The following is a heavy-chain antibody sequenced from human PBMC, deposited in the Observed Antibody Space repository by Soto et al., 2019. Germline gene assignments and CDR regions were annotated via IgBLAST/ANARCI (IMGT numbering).Heavy chain of an antibody. Sequence: PGGSLRLSCVVSGFTFSGHWMTWVRQAPGKRLEWVASINQDGRDTFYVDSVKGRFTISRDNAKSSLFLQMTSLRVDDTAVYYCASPQTPGGSLDYWGQGTLVTVSS. CDR2: INQDGRDT. CDR3: ASPQTPGGSLDY. J-gene: IGHJ4*02. CDR1: GFTFSGHW. V-gene: IGHV3-7*01. D-gene: IGHD3-16*01.